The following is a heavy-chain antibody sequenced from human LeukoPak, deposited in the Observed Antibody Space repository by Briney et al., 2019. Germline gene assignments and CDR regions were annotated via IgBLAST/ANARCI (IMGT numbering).Heavy chain of an antibody. V-gene: IGHV4-34*01. Sequence: SETLSLTSAVYGGSFSGYYWSWIRQPPGKGLEWIGEINHSGSTNYNPSLRSRVTISVDTSKNQFSLKLSSVTAADTAVYYCARGRAYSSSWYEYWRRWFDPWGQGTLVTVSS. CDR3: ARGRAYSSSWYEYWRRWFDP. CDR2: INHSGST. D-gene: IGHD6-13*01. CDR1: GGSFSGYY. J-gene: IGHJ5*02.